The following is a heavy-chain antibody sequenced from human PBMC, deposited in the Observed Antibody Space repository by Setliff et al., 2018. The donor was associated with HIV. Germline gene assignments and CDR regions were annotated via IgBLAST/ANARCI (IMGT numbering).Heavy chain of an antibody. Sequence: ASVKVSCKASGYTFTSHYMYWVRQAPGQGLEWMGIIGPIGGTTRYAQKFQGRVTMTRDTSTSTIYMELSSLRSDDTAVYYCARDRDSSAWTDNDAFDIWGQGTMVTVSS. CDR3: ARDRDSSAWTDNDAFDI. CDR2: IGPIGGTT. V-gene: IGHV1-46*01. CDR1: GYTFTSHY. D-gene: IGHD6-19*01. J-gene: IGHJ3*02.